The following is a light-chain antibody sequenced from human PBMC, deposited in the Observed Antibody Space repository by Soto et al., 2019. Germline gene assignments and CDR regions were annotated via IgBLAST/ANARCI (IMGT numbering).Light chain of an antibody. Sequence: QSALTQPPSASGSPGQSVTISCTGTSSDVGASKYVSWYQQYPGKAPKLMIYEVTKRPSGVPDRFSGSKSGNSASLTVSGLQAEDGADYYCTSYVGNDIWVFGGGTELTVL. J-gene: IGLJ3*02. V-gene: IGLV2-8*01. CDR1: SSDVGASKY. CDR3: TSYVGNDIWV. CDR2: EVT.